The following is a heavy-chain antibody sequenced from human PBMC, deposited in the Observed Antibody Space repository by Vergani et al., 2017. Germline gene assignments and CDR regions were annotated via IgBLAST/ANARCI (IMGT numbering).Heavy chain of an antibody. CDR1: GGSMSGYY. J-gene: IGHJ5*02. Sequence: QVRLQESGPGLVKPSETLYLTCSVSGGSMSGYYWSWIRKPPGKELEWIGYMYHSGSINYNPSLETRVTISGDTSKNQFSLKLNSVTAADTAVYYCGRVADFYGLGNRLLDRWGQGILVTVSS. CDR2: MYHSGSI. D-gene: IGHD3-10*01. CDR3: GRVADFYGLGNRLLDR. V-gene: IGHV4-59*01.